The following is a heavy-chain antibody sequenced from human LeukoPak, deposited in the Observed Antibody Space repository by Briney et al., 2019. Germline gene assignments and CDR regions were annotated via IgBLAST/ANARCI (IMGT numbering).Heavy chain of an antibody. CDR3: AKDLGTVTTDYYYGMDV. D-gene: IGHD4-17*01. Sequence: GRSPRLSCAASGFTFSSYGMHWDRQTPGKGLEWVAVISYDGSNKYYADSVKGRFTISRDNSKNTLYLQMNSLRAEDTAVYYCAKDLGTVTTDYYYGMDVWGKGTTVTVSS. CDR1: GFTFSSYG. J-gene: IGHJ6*04. V-gene: IGHV3-30*18. CDR2: ISYDGSNK.